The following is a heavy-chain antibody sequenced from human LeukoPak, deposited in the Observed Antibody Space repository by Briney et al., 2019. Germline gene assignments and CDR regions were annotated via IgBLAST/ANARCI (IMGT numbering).Heavy chain of an antibody. D-gene: IGHD1-1*01. CDR1: GFTFSTYG. CDR3: ARDQLGAVLYFDY. Sequence: GGSLRLSCVASGFTFSTYGMIWVRQAPGKGLEWVSAITGSGGSTYYADSVKGRFTISRDNSKNTLYLQINSLRVEGTAVYYCARDQLGAVLYFDYWGQGALVTVSS. V-gene: IGHV3-23*01. J-gene: IGHJ4*02. CDR2: ITGSGGST.